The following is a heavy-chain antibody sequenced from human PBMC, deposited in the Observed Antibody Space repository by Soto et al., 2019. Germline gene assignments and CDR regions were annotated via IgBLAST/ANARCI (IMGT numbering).Heavy chain of an antibody. CDR3: ARDRAGYCSGGSCPLFDY. J-gene: IGHJ4*02. CDR1: GYTFTSYG. D-gene: IGHD2-15*01. CDR2: ISAYNGNT. Sequence: QVQLVQSGAEVKKPGASVKVSCKASGYTFTSYGISWVRQAPGQGLEWMGWISAYNGNTNYAQKLQGRVTMTTDTTTSTAYMELRSLRSDDTAVYYCARDRAGYCSGGSCPLFDYWGQGTLVTVSS. V-gene: IGHV1-18*04.